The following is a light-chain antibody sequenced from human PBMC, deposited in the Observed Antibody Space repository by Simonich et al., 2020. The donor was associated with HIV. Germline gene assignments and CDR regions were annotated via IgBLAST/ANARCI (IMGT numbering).Light chain of an antibody. CDR1: SGYSNYK. CDR2: VGTGGLVR. Sequence: QPVLTQPPSASASLGASVTLTCTLSSGYSNYKVDWYQQRPGKGPRFVMRVGTGGLVRSKGDGIPDRLSGLGSGLNRYLTIKNIQEEDESDYHCVADHGSGSNFVWVFGGGTKLTVL. V-gene: IGLV9-49*01. J-gene: IGLJ3*02. CDR3: VADHGSGSNFVWV.